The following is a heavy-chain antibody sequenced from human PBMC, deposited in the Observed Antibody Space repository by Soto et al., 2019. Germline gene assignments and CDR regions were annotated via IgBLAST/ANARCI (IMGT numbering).Heavy chain of an antibody. D-gene: IGHD5-18*01. V-gene: IGHV3-30*18. CDR1: GFTFSSYG. CDR3: AKSYQWVDTAMVSESRGYYYYYGMDV. CDR2: ISYDGSNK. Sequence: GGSLRLSCAASGFTFSSYGMHWVRQAPGKGLEWVAVISYDGSNKYYADSVKGRFTISRDNSKNTLYLQMNSLRAEDTAVYYCAKSYQWVDTAMVSESRGYYYYYGMDVWGQGTTVTVSS. J-gene: IGHJ6*02.